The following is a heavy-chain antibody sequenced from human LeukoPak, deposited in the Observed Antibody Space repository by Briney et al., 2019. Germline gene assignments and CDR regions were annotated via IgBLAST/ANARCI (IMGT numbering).Heavy chain of an antibody. Sequence: ASVKVSCKASGYTFTSYYMHWVRQAPGQGLEWMGIINPSGGSTSCAQKFQGRVTMTRDTSTSTVYMELSSLRSEDTAVYYCARRGYYYDSSGYYYYFDYWGQGTLVTVSS. D-gene: IGHD3-22*01. CDR3: ARRGYYYDSSGYYYYFDY. V-gene: IGHV1-46*01. CDR2: INPSGGST. J-gene: IGHJ4*02. CDR1: GYTFTSYY.